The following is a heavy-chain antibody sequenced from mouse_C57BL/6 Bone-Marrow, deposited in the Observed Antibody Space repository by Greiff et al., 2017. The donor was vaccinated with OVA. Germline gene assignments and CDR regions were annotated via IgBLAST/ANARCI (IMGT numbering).Heavy chain of an antibody. CDR2: INPNNGGT. V-gene: IGHV1-18*01. Sequence: EVQLQQSGPELVKPGASVKLPCKASGYTFTDYNMDWVKQTPGQSLEWIGDINPNNGGTIYTQKFKGQATLTVDKSSSTAYMELRSLTSEDTAVYYCAREGWLLPFADWGQGTLVTVSA. CDR1: GYTFTDYN. D-gene: IGHD2-3*01. J-gene: IGHJ3*01. CDR3: AREGWLLPFAD.